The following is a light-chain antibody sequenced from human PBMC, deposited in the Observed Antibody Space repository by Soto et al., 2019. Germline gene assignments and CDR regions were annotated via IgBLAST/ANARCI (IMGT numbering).Light chain of an antibody. V-gene: IGLV2-14*01. Sequence: QSVLSQPASVSGSPGQSITISCTGTSRDVGGYNYVSWYQQHPGKAPKLIIYDVTNRPSGVSSRFSGSKSGNTASLTISGLQPEDEADYYCSSYKSSSTYVFGIGTKLTVL. CDR3: SSYKSSSTYV. CDR2: DVT. J-gene: IGLJ1*01. CDR1: SRDVGGYNY.